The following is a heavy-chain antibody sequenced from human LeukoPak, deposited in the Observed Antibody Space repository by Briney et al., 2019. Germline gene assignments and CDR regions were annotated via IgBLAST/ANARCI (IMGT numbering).Heavy chain of an antibody. D-gene: IGHD4-17*01. CDR1: GGSFSGYY. CDR3: ARHYFSTLTTLLRGVKKQKSRFDP. J-gene: IGHJ5*02. CDR2: INHSGST. Sequence: PSETLSLTCAAYGGSFSGYYWSWIRQPPGKGLEWIGEINHSGSTNYNPSLKSRVTISVDTSKNQFSLKLSSVTAADTAVYYCARHYFSTLTTLLRGVKKQKSRFDPWGQGTLVTVSS. V-gene: IGHV4-34*01.